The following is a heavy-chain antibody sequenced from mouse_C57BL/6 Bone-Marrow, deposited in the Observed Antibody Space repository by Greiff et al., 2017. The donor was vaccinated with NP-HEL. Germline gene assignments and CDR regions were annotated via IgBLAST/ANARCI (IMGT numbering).Heavy chain of an antibody. Sequence: QVQLQQPGAELVRPGTSVKLSCKASGYTFTSYWMHWVKQRPGQGLEWIGVIDPSDSYTNYNQKFKGKATLTVDTSSSTAYMQLSSLTSEDSAVYYCARYEYDGFAYWGQGTLVTVSA. D-gene: IGHD2-14*01. CDR1: GYTFTSYW. CDR3: ARYEYDGFAY. CDR2: IDPSDSYT. V-gene: IGHV1-59*01. J-gene: IGHJ3*01.